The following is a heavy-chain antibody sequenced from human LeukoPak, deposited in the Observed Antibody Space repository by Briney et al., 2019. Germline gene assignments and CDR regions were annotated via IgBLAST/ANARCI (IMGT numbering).Heavy chain of an antibody. J-gene: IGHJ6*03. D-gene: IGHD3-10*01. V-gene: IGHV1-8*03. Sequence: ASVKVSCKASGYTFTSYDINWVRQATGQGLEWMGWMNPNSGNTGYAQKFQVRVTITRNTSISTAYMELSSLRSEDTAVYYCARYGAADYYYYYYMDVWGKGTTVTVSS. CDR2: MNPNSGNT. CDR1: GYTFTSYD. CDR3: ARYGAADYYYYYYMDV.